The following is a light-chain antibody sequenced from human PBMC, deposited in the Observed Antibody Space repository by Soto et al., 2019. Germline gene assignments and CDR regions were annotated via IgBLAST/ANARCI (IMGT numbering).Light chain of an antibody. CDR3: QQSENLPDT. CDR1: QDISNH. J-gene: IGKJ3*01. Sequence: DIQMTQSPSSLSASVRDRVTITCQASQDISNHLNWYQQKPGKAPKLLIYDASNLETGVPSRFSGSGSGTDFTFTISSLQPEDIGTYYCQQSENLPDTFGPGTKLDIK. V-gene: IGKV1-33*01. CDR2: DAS.